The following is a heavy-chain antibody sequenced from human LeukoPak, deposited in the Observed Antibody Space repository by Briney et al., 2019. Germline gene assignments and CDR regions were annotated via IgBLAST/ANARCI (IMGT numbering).Heavy chain of an antibody. J-gene: IGHJ4*02. D-gene: IGHD3-9*01. CDR2: ISSSGSTI. V-gene: IGHV3-48*03. CDR3: ARLFDGGY. Sequence: GGSLRLSCAASGFTFRSYEMNWVRQAPGKGLEWVSCISSSGSTIYYADSVKGRSTISRDNAKNPLYLQMNSLRAEDTAVYYCARLFDGGYWGQGTLVTVSS. CDR1: GFTFRSYE.